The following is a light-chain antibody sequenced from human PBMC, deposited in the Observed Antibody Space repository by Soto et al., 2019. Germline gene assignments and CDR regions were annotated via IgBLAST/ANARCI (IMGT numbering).Light chain of an antibody. CDR3: CSYAGSYTWV. CDR1: SSDVGGYNY. Sequence: QSVLTQPRSVSGSPGQSVTISCTGTSSDVGGYNYVSWYRQHPGKAPKLMIYDVSKRPSGVPDRFSGSKSGNTASLIISGLQAEDEADYYCCSYAGSYTWVFVTGTKLTVL. V-gene: IGLV2-11*01. CDR2: DVS. J-gene: IGLJ1*01.